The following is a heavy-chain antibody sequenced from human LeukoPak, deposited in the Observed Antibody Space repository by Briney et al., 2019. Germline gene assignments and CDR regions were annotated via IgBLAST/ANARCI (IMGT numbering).Heavy chain of an antibody. CDR2: ISSSSSYI. J-gene: IGHJ6*02. CDR3: ARDRLVRGAIYPLEYYYYGMDV. D-gene: IGHD3-10*01. Sequence: GGSLRLSCAASGFTFSSYSMNWVRQAPGKGLEWVSSISSSSSYIYYADSVKGRFTISRENAKNSLYLQMNSLRAEDTAVYYCARDRLVRGAIYPLEYYYYGMDVWGQGTTVTVSS. CDR1: GFTFSSYS. V-gene: IGHV3-21*01.